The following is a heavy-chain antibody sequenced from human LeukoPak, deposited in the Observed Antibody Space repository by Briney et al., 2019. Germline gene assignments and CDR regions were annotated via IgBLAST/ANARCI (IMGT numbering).Heavy chain of an antibody. CDR3: ARDPDFWTGYYYFDF. J-gene: IGHJ4*02. V-gene: IGHV4-39*07. Sequence: SETLSLTCTVSGGSISSSSYYWGWIRQPPGKGLEWIGNIHYSGSTYYNPSLKSRVTISVDTSKNQFSLKLSSVTAADTAVYYCARDPDFWTGYYYFDFWGQGTLVTVSS. CDR2: IHYSGST. D-gene: IGHD3/OR15-3a*01. CDR1: GGSISSSSYY.